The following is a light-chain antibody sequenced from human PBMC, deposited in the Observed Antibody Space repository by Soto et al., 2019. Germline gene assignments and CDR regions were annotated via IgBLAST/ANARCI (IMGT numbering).Light chain of an antibody. Sequence: AIRMTQSPSSLSASTGDRVTITCRASQGISSYLAWYQQKPGKAPKLLIYAASTLQSGVPSRFSGSGSGTDFTLTISCLQPDDFATYYCQQSYSTPITFGQGARLE. V-gene: IGKV1-8*01. J-gene: IGKJ5*01. CDR2: AAS. CDR3: QQSYSTPIT. CDR1: QGISSY.